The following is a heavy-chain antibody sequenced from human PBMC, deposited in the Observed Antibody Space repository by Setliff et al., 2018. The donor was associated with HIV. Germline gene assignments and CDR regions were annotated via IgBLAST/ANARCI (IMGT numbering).Heavy chain of an antibody. V-gene: IGHV4-39*01. CDR2: TYYTGNT. CDR1: GASIRATSYP. D-gene: IGHD2-15*01. J-gene: IGHJ5*01. CDR3: ARQGSWLDS. Sequence: KTSETLSLTCNVTGASIRATSYPWGWVRQAPGKGLEWIGSTYYTGNTHYNPSLKSRVTISVDTSKSHVSLRLNSVTAADTAVYYCARQGSWLDSWGQGTLVTV.